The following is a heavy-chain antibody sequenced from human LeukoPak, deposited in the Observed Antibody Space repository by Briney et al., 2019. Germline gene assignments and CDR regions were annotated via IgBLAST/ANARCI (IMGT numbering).Heavy chain of an antibody. J-gene: IGHJ3*02. CDR3: VKSAGKDGYRDVFDI. Sequence: GGSLRLSCAASRFIFSNHWMTWVRQAPGKGLEWVSTITKSGDQTHYADSVRGLFTISRDIFKNTLYLQMNSLRAEDTAVYHCVKSAGKDGYRDVFDIWGQGTVVTVSS. CDR1: RFIFSNHW. CDR2: ITKSGDQT. D-gene: IGHD5-24*01. V-gene: IGHV3-23*01.